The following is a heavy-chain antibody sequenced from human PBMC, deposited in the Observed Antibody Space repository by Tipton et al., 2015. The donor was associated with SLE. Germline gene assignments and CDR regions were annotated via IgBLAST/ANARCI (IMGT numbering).Heavy chain of an antibody. J-gene: IGHJ3*02. CDR3: ARSRGSYYTDAFDI. V-gene: IGHV5-51*03. Sequence: QLVQSGAEVKKPGESLKISCQGAGYRFTTHWIAWVRQMPGKGLEWMGIIYPADSDNRYSPSFQGQVIMSADRSSSTAYLQWRSLKHSDTAMYYCARSRGSYYTDAFDIWGQGTMVNLSS. CDR2: IYPADSDN. D-gene: IGHD3-10*01. CDR1: GYRFTTHW.